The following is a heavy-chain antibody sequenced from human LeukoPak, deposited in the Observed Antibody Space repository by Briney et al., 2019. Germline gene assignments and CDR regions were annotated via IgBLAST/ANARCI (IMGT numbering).Heavy chain of an antibody. J-gene: IGHJ4*02. CDR3: VRVLGAYSSVYGPDFDY. CDR1: GFTFSIYW. Sequence: QAGGSLRLSCAASGFTFSIYWMSWVRLAPGKGLEWVANIKQDGREKYYVDSVKGRFTISRDNAKNSLYLQMNSLRAEDTAVYYCVRVLGAYSSVYGPDFDYWGQGILVTVSS. V-gene: IGHV3-7*01. D-gene: IGHD3-16*01. CDR2: IKQDGREK.